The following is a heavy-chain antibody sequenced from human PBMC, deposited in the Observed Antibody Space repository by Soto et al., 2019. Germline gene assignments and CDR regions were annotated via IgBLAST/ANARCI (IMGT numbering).Heavy chain of an antibody. J-gene: IGHJ6*02. CDR3: ARGGRYYYSGMDV. Sequence: PSETLSLTCTVSGGSISNYYWTWIRQPPGKGLEWNGYIDYSGSTNRNPSVKSRVTISLDTSKNQFSLKMTSVTAADTAVYYCARGGRYYYSGMDVWGQGTTVTVSS. V-gene: IGHV4-59*01. CDR2: IDYSGST. D-gene: IGHD1-26*01. CDR1: GGSISNYY.